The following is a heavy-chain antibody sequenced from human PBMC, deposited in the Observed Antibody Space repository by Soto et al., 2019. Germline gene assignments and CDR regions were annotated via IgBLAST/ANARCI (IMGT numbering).Heavy chain of an antibody. Sequence: QVPLVQSGAEVRKPASSVKVSCKAPGGTFSTYIISWVRQAPGQGLEWMGRIIPIPDITNYAQKFQGRVTVTADRSTSTAYMELTSLKSEDTAVYYCARDRITTRGDAFDLWGQGTMVTVSS. D-gene: IGHD3-3*01. CDR1: GGTFSTYI. CDR3: ARDRITTRGDAFDL. CDR2: IIPIPDIT. V-gene: IGHV1-69*08. J-gene: IGHJ3*01.